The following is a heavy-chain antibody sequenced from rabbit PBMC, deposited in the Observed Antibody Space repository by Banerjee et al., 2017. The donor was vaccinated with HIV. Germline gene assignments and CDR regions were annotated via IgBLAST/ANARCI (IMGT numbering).Heavy chain of an antibody. CDR2: IYTDSGST. CDR1: GFDLSSYYY. D-gene: IGHD2-1*01. Sequence: QEQLEESGGGLVKPEGSLTLTCKASGFDLSSYYYMCWVRQAPGKGLELIACIYTDSGSTWYASWVNGRFTISRSTSLNTVDLKMTSLTAADTATYFCARGAGYGDYDYYYYNLWGPGTLVTVS. CDR3: ARGAGYGDYDYYYYNL. J-gene: IGHJ4*01. V-gene: IGHV1S43*01.